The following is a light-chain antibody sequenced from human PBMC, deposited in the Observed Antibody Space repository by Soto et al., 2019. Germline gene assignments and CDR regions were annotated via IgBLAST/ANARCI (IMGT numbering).Light chain of an antibody. J-gene: IGLJ2*01. Sequence: QSALTQPPSASGSPGQSVTISCTGTSSDIGGYNYVSWYQQHPGGAPQLIIYDVTKRPSGVPDRFSGSKSGNTASLTVSGLQAEDEADYYCASHAGTSAVFGGGAKLTVL. CDR2: DVT. V-gene: IGLV2-8*01. CDR1: SSDIGGYNY. CDR3: ASHAGTSAV.